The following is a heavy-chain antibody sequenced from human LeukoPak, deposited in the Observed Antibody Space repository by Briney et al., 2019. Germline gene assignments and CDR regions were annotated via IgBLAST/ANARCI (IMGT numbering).Heavy chain of an antibody. V-gene: IGHV4-4*07. CDR3: ARGRIAAAGSNWFDP. CDR2: IYTSGST. Sequence: SETLSLTCTVSGGSISSYYWSWIRQPAGKGLEWIGRIYTSGSTNYNPSLKSRVTMSVNTSKNQFSLKLSSVTAADTAVYYCARGRIAAAGSNWFDPWGQGTLVTVSS. J-gene: IGHJ5*02. D-gene: IGHD6-13*01. CDR1: GGSISSYY.